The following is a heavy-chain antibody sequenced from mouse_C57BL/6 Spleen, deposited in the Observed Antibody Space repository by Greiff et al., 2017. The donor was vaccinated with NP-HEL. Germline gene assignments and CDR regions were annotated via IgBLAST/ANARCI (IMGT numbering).Heavy chain of an antibody. D-gene: IGHD2-1*01. CDR2: IDPSDSYT. CDR3: AKGLYYGNPYSFDY. Sequence: VKLQQPGAELVKPGASVKLSCKASGYTFTSYWMQWVKQRPGQGLEWIGEIDPSDSYTNYNQKFKGKATLTVDTSSSTADMQLSSLTSEDSAVYYCAKGLYYGNPYSFDYWGQGTTLTVSS. J-gene: IGHJ2*01. CDR1: GYTFTSYW. V-gene: IGHV1-50*01.